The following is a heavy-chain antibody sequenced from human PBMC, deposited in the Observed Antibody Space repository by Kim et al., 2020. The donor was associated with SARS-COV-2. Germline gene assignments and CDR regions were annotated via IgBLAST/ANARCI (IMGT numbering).Heavy chain of an antibody. D-gene: IGHD6-13*01. V-gene: IGHV3-53*01. CDR1: GFTVSSNY. Sequence: GGSLRLSCAASGFTVSSNYMSWVRQAPGKGLEWVSVIYSGGRTYYADSVKGRFTISRDNSKNTLYLQMNSLRAEDTAVYYCARSITYSTNLDGFDIWGQGTLVTVSS. CDR3: ARSITYSTNLDGFDI. J-gene: IGHJ3*02. CDR2: IYSGGRT.